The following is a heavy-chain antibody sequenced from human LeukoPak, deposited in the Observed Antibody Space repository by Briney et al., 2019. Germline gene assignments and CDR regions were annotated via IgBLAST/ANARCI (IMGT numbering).Heavy chain of an antibody. Sequence: GASVKVSCKASGYSFTDYYMHWVRQAPGQGLEWMGWISAYNGNTNYAQKLQGRVTMTTDTSTSTAYMELRSLRPDDTAVYYCARGSGHPGPWGQGTLVTVSS. J-gene: IGHJ5*02. CDR2: ISAYNGNT. CDR1: GYSFTDYY. V-gene: IGHV1-18*04. CDR3: ARGSGHPGP.